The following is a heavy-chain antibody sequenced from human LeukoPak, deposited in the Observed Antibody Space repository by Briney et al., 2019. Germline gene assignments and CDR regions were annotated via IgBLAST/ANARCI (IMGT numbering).Heavy chain of an antibody. CDR2: IYYSGST. CDR1: GGSFSGYY. J-gene: IGHJ5*02. CDR3: AGEVTTANWFGP. D-gene: IGHD4-17*01. V-gene: IGHV4-31*11. Sequence: SETLSLTCAVYGGSFSGYYWSWIRQHPGKGLEWIGYIYYSGSTYYNPSLKSRLTISVDTSKNQFSLKLSSVTAADTAVYYCAGEVTTANWFGPWGQGTLVTVSS.